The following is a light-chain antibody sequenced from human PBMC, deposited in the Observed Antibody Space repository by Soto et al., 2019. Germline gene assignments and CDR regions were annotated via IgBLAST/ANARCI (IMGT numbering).Light chain of an antibody. CDR1: QSVSSN. V-gene: IGKV3-15*01. CDR3: QQYDHWWP. J-gene: IGKJ1*01. CDR2: AAS. Sequence: EIVMTHSAAALSVSQEERATLSCRASQSVSSNLAWYQQKPGQAPRVLIYAASTRATGIPDRFSGSGSGTEFTLTISSLHSEDFGVYYCQQYDHWWPFGQGTKVDI.